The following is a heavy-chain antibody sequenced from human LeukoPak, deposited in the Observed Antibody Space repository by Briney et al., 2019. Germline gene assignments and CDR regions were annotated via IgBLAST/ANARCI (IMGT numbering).Heavy chain of an antibody. CDR2: NGGGSPI. J-gene: IGHJ4*02. Sequence: PVQPLDSLSVNGGGSPIFYADSVRGRFTISRDNAKNSLYLQMNSPRAEDTAVYYCARDSGYCSSTGCYVHYFDYWGQGTLVTVSS. V-gene: IGHV3-69-1*01. CDR3: ARDSGYCSSTGCYVHYFDY. D-gene: IGHD2-2*01.